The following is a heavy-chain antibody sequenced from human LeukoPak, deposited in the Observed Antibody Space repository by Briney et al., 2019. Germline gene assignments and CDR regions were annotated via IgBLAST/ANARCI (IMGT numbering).Heavy chain of an antibody. CDR1: GFTFSGYV. D-gene: IGHD2-15*01. V-gene: IGHV3-53*01. J-gene: IGHJ3*02. CDR2: IYSGGST. CDR3: AREGYCSGGSCRDAFDI. Sequence: PGGSLRLSCAASGFTFSGYVTSWVRQAPGKGLEWVSVIYSGGSTYYADSVKGRFTISRDNFKNTLYLQMNSLRAEDTAVYYCAREGYCSGGSCRDAFDIWGQGTMVTVSS.